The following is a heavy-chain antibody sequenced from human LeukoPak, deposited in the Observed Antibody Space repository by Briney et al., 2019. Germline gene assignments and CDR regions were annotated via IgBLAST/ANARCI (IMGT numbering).Heavy chain of an antibody. CDR1: GFTFSNHW. D-gene: IGHD5-24*01. Sequence: GGSLRLSCAASGFTFSNHWMNWVRQAPGKGLEWVASIRYDGSGKYYVESVKGRLTISRDDAKNSLFLQMNSLRVADMAVYYCARGPPVEVASREGLYFDYWGQGTLVTVSS. CDR3: ARGPPVEVASREGLYFDY. J-gene: IGHJ4*02. V-gene: IGHV3-7*04. CDR2: IRYDGSGK.